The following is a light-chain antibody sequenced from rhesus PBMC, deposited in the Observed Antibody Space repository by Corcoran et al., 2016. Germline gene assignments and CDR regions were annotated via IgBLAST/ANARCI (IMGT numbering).Light chain of an antibody. J-gene: IGLJ1*01. CDR2: DDS. Sequence: SAPPQPPSVSGSPGQSVTISCTGTSSEVGGYQYVSWYQQSPGKAPKLLIYDDSMQLSGVSDRFSGSKSGNTASLTISGLQAEDESDYYCCSHTTTITYIFGAGTRLTVL. CDR3: CSHTTTITYI. V-gene: IGLV2S7*01. CDR1: SSEVGGYQY.